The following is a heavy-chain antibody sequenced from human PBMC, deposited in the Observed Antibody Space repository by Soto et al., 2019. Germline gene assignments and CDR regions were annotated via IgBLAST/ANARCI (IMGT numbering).Heavy chain of an antibody. CDR2: IYHSGST. CDR1: GGSISSSNW. J-gene: IGHJ6*02. CDR3: ARVVGGYDYGMDV. Sequence: QVQLQESGPGLVKPSGTLSLTCAVSGGSISSSNWWSWVRQPPGKGLEWIGEIYHSGSTNYNPSPKSRGTISVDKAKNQFSLKLSSVTAADPAGYYCARVVGGYDYGMDVWGQGTTVTVSS. D-gene: IGHD2-2*01. V-gene: IGHV4-4*02.